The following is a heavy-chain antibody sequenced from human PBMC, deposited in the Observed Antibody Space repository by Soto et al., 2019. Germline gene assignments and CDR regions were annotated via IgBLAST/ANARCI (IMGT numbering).Heavy chain of an antibody. CDR2: MSPNSGNT. J-gene: IGHJ5*02. V-gene: IGHV1-8*01. CDR1: GYTFTSYD. Sequence: AASVKVSCKASGYTFTSYDINWVRQATGRGLEWMGWMSPNSGNTGYAQKFQGRVTMTWSTSISTAYMELSSLRSEDTAVYYCARKGLSSSGWYTWFDPWGQGTLVTVSS. D-gene: IGHD6-19*01. CDR3: ARKGLSSSGWYTWFDP.